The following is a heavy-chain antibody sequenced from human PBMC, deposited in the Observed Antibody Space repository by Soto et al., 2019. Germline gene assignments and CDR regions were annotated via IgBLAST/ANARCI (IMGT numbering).Heavy chain of an antibody. CDR3: ARDSPPVDH. CDR1: GYTFSRYA. J-gene: IGHJ4*02. Sequence: ASVKVSCKASGYTFSRYAISWVREAPGQGLEWMGWISAYNGNTKYAQKHQGRVTMTTDTSTSTAYMELRSLRSDYTAVYYCARDSPPVDHWGQGTLVTVSS. CDR2: ISAYNGNT. V-gene: IGHV1-18*01.